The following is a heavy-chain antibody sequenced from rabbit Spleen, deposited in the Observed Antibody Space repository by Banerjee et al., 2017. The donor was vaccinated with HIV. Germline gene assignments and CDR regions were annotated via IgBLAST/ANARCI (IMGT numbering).Heavy chain of an antibody. CDR2: IDTGSSGFT. V-gene: IGHV1S40*01. Sequence: KPGGTLTLTCTASGFSFSTDYYMCWVRQAPGKGLEWIACIDTGSSGFTYFASWAKGRFTISKTSSTTVTLQMTSLTAADTATYFCARDVGTSFSTYGMDLWGPGTLVTVS. CDR3: ARDVGTSFSTYGMDL. CDR1: GFSFSTDYY. J-gene: IGHJ6*01. D-gene: IGHD8-1*01.